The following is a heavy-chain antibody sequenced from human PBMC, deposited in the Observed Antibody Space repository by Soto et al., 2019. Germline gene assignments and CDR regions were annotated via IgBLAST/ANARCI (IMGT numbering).Heavy chain of an antibody. CDR3: ARGGRRSTYYDFWSGYYNFDD. V-gene: IGHV3-30-3*01. D-gene: IGHD3-3*01. J-gene: IGHJ4*02. Sequence: PGGSLRLSCAASGFTFSSYAMHWVRRAPGKGLEWVAVISYDGSNKYYADSVKGRFTISRDNSKNTLYLQMNSLRAEDTAVYYCARGGRRSTYYDFWSGYYNFDDWGQGTLVTVSS. CDR1: GFTFSSYA. CDR2: ISYDGSNK.